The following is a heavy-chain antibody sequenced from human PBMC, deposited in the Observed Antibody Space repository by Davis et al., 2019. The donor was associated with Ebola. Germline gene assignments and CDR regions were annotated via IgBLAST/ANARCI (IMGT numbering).Heavy chain of an antibody. CDR2: INAGNGNT. CDR3: ARAVSSRYSSSSVYYGMDV. Sequence: ASVKVSCKASGYTFTSYAMHWVRQAPGQRLEWMGWINAGNGNTKYSQKFQGRVTITADESTSTAYMELSSLRSEDTAVYYCARAVSSRYSSSSVYYGMDVWGQGTTVTVSS. J-gene: IGHJ6*02. D-gene: IGHD6-6*01. V-gene: IGHV1-3*01. CDR1: GYTFTSYA.